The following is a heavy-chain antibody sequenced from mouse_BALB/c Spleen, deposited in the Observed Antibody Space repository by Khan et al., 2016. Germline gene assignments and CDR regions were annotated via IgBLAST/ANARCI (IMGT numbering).Heavy chain of an antibody. V-gene: IGHV1S34*01. J-gene: IGHJ3*01. CDR3: ASCCGSSSVGFAY. D-gene: IGHD1-1*01. CDR1: GYSFTGYY. Sequence: LVKTGASVKISCKASGYSFTGYYMHWVKQSHGKSLEWIGYITSYNGATSYNQKFKGKATFTVDTSSSTAYMQFNSLTSEDSAVTCCASCCGSSSVGFAYWVQWPQVPVSA. CDR2: ITSYNGAT.